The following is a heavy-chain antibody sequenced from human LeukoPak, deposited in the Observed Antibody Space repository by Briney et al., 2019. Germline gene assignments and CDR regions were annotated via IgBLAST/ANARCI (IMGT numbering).Heavy chain of an antibody. J-gene: IGHJ4*02. Sequence: GGSLRLSCAASGFTFSSYVMTWVRQAPGKGLEWVSAISAIGGGTYYADSVKGRSTISGDNSKSTMYLQMNSLRAEDTAVYYCAKASGSGTYRYYFDYWGQGTLVTVSS. CDR1: GFTFSSYV. CDR2: ISAIGGGT. D-gene: IGHD1-26*01. V-gene: IGHV3-23*01. CDR3: AKASGSGTYRYYFDY.